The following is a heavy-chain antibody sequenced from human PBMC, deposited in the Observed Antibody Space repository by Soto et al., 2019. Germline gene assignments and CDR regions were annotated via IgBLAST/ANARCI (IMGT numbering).Heavy chain of an antibody. V-gene: IGHV4-30-2*01. Sequence: QLQLQESGSGLVKPSQTLSLTCAVSGGSISSGGYSWTWIRQPPGKGLEWIGYIYHSGNTYYNPSLKSRVTISGDRSKNQFTLNLSSVTAADTAVYYCASNVAADDALDVCGQGTMVTVSS. J-gene: IGHJ3*01. CDR1: GGSISSGGYS. D-gene: IGHD2-15*01. CDR3: ASNVAADDALDV. CDR2: IYHSGNT.